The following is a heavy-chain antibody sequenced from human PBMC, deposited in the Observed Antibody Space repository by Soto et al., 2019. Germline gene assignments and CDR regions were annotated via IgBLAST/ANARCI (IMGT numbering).Heavy chain of an antibody. CDR3: ARAPGIAAAGTMLGYYYYGMDV. CDR2: ISYDGSNK. D-gene: IGHD6-13*01. V-gene: IGHV3-30-3*01. CDR1: GFTFSSYA. Sequence: QVQLVESGGGVVQPGRSLRLSCAASGFTFSSYAMHWVRQAPGKGLEWVAVISYDGSNKYYADSVEGRFTISRDNSKNTLYLQMNSLRAEDTAVYYCARAPGIAAAGTMLGYYYYGMDVWGQGTTVTVSS. J-gene: IGHJ6*02.